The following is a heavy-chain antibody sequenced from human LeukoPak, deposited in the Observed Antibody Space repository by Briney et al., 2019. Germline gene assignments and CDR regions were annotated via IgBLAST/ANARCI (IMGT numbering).Heavy chain of an antibody. J-gene: IGHJ3*02. CDR3: ARIPYLKSSSGPKADAFDI. CDR2: INHSGST. CDR1: GGSFSGYY. Sequence: SETLSLTCAVYGGSFSGYYWSWIRQPPGKGLEWIGEINHSGSTNYNPSLKSRVTISVDTSKNQFSLKLSSVTAADTAVYYCARIPYLKSSSGPKADAFDIWGQGTMVTVSS. V-gene: IGHV4-34*01. D-gene: IGHD6-19*01.